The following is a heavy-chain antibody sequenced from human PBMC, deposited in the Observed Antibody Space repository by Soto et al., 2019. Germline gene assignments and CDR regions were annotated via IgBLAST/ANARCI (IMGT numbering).Heavy chain of an antibody. CDR1: GFPFNSYA. CDR2: ISGSGGST. Sequence: GGTLRLSCSASGFPFNSYAISWVRQAPGKGLESVATISGSGGSTYYADSVKGRFTISRDNSKNTLYLQVNSLRVEDTAVYYCAKDRGFDSSGIDYWGQGTLVTVSS. J-gene: IGHJ4*02. V-gene: IGHV3-23*01. CDR3: AKDRGFDSSGIDY. D-gene: IGHD3-22*01.